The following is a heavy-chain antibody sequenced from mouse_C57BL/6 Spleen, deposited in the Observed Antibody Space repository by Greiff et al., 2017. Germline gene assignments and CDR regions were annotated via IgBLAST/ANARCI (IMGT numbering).Heavy chain of an antibody. D-gene: IGHD1-1*01. CDR3: ARHYYGSGYALDY. Sequence: EVQVVESGGGLVQPGGSLKLSCAASGFTFSDYYMYWVRQTPEKRLEWVAYISNGGGSTYYPDTVKGRFTISRDNAKNTLYLQMSRLKSEDTAMYYCARHYYGSGYALDYWGQGTSVTVSS. CDR1: GFTFSDYY. V-gene: IGHV5-12*01. CDR2: ISNGGGST. J-gene: IGHJ4*01.